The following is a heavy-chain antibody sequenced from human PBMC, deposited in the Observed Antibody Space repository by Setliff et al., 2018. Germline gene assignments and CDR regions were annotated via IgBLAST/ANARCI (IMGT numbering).Heavy chain of an antibody. CDR3: AREGVDTRSSTDYRYYMDV. V-gene: IGHV1-69*05. D-gene: IGHD5-18*01. CDR1: GATFSSYG. Sequence: SVKVSCKASGATFSSYGISWVRQAPGQGLEWMGGTIPMFGTIEYAQKFQGRVTIITDESTSTAYMELSSLRFEDTAVYYCAREGVDTRSSTDYRYYMDVWGKGTTVTVS. J-gene: IGHJ6*03. CDR2: TIPMFGTI.